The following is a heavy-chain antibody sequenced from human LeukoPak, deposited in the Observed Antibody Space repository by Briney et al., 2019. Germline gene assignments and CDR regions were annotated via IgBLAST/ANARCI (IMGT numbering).Heavy chain of an antibody. CDR3: ARDREQWLHAFDI. CDR2: ISYDGSNK. Sequence: PGGSLRLSCAASGFTFSSYAMHWVRQAPGKGLEWVAVISYDGSNKYYADSVKGRFTISRDNSKNTLYLQMNCLRAEDTAVYYCARDREQWLHAFDIWGQGTMVTVSS. D-gene: IGHD6-19*01. V-gene: IGHV3-30-3*01. J-gene: IGHJ3*02. CDR1: GFTFSSYA.